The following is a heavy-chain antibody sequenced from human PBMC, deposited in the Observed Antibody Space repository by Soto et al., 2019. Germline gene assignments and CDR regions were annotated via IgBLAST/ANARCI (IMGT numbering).Heavy chain of an antibody. CDR2: INPNNGAT. Sequence: QVQLVQSGAEVNKPEASVKVSCKAPRYIFTAYFMHCVRQAPGQGLEWMGWINPNNGATHYGLSFQGRVTMTRDTSISTAYMELSSLRSDDTAVYYCASHDPGARFDPWGQGTLVIVSS. V-gene: IGHV1-2*02. D-gene: IGHD1-1*01. J-gene: IGHJ5*02. CDR1: RYIFTAYF. CDR3: ASHDPGARFDP.